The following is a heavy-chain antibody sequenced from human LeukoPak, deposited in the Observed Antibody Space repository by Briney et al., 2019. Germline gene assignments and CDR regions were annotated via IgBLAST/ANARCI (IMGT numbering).Heavy chain of an antibody. D-gene: IGHD2-21*01. V-gene: IGHV4-4*09. J-gene: IGHJ6*03. CDR1: GGSISSHY. CDR3: ARGLRDEDRHYNYYYMDV. Sequence: SETLSLTCTVSGGSISSHYWSWIRQPPGKGLEWIGYFYTSGSAHYNPSLRSRVTMSVDTSKNQFSLKLSSVTAADTAVYYCARGLRDEDRHYNYYYMDVWGKGTTVTVSS. CDR2: FYTSGSA.